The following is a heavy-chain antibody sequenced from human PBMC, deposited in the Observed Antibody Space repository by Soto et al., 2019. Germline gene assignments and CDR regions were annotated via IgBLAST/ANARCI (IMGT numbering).Heavy chain of an antibody. CDR3: ERDRGYYYDSSAYHDAFDI. D-gene: IGHD3-22*01. J-gene: IGHJ3*02. Sequence: GGSLRLSCAASGFTFSSYEMNWVRQAPGKGLEWVSYISSSGSTIYYADSVKGRFTISRDNAKNSLYLQMNSLRAEDTAVYYCERDRGYYYDSSAYHDAFDIWGQGTMVTVSS. CDR2: ISSSGSTI. V-gene: IGHV3-48*03. CDR1: GFTFSSYE.